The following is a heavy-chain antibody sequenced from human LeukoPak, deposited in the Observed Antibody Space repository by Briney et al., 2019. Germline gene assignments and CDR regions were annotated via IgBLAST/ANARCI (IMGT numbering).Heavy chain of an antibody. CDR2: VSGSNGNT. D-gene: IGHD6-13*01. V-gene: IGHV3-23*01. CDR3: VRESPVAAVGRSWFDP. J-gene: IGHJ5*02. CDR1: GFTFSSYA. Sequence: GGSLRLSCAASGFTFSSYAMSWVRHAPGEGLGWVSTVSGSNGNTHYADSVKGRFTISRDNSKNTLYLQMNSLRAEDTAVYYCVRESPVAAVGRSWFDPWGQGTLVTVSS.